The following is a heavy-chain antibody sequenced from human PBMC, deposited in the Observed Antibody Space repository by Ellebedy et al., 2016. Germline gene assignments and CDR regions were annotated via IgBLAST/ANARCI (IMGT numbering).Heavy chain of an antibody. J-gene: IGHJ4*02. D-gene: IGHD6-19*01. CDR2: ISSSGSTI. Sequence: GESLKISXAASGFTFRDYYMNWIRQAPGKGLEWISYISSSGSTIYYADSVKGRFTISRDNAKNSLYLQMNSLRAEDTAVYYCARAVAGIYYFDYWGQGTLVTVSS. V-gene: IGHV3-11*01. CDR3: ARAVAGIYYFDY. CDR1: GFTFRDYY.